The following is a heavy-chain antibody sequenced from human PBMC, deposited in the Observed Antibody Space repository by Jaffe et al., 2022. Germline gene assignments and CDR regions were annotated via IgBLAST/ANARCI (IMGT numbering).Heavy chain of an antibody. CDR1: GFTFSSYE. J-gene: IGHJ4*02. D-gene: IGHD3-10*01. V-gene: IGHV3-48*03. CDR2: ISSSGSTI. Sequence: EVQLVESGGGLVQPGGSLRLSCAASGFTFSSYEMNWVRQAPGKGLEWVSYISSSGSTIYYADSVKGRFTISRDNAKNSLYLQMNSLRAEDTAVYYCARAFSLSHGSGSFFPDYWGQGTLVTVSS. CDR3: ARAFSLSHGSGSFFPDY.